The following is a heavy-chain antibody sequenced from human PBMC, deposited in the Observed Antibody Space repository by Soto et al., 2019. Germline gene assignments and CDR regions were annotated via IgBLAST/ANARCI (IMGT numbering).Heavy chain of an antibody. J-gene: IGHJ5*02. CDR2: ISSSGTVT. CDR3: ARKGPRAARTNL. V-gene: IGHV3-11*01. D-gene: IGHD6-6*01. CDR1: GFTFRDYD. Sequence: GGSLRLSCAASGFTFRDYDMSWIRQAPGKGLEWVSCISSSGTVTYYADSVKGRFTISRDNAKNSLYVEMNSLRVEDTAVYYCARKGPRAARTNLWGQGILVTVSS.